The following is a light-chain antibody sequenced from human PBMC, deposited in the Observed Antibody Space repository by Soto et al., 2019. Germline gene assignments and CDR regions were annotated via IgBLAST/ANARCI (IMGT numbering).Light chain of an antibody. CDR1: QSISSW. J-gene: IGKJ2*01. V-gene: IGKV1-5*03. Sequence: DIQMTQSPSTMSASVGDRVTITCRASQSISSWLAWYQQKPGTAPKLLIYKASTLESAVPSRVSGSRSGTEFTLTVSSLQPDDFATYYCQQYNDSFPYTFGQGTKLEIK. CDR2: KAS. CDR3: QQYNDSFPYT.